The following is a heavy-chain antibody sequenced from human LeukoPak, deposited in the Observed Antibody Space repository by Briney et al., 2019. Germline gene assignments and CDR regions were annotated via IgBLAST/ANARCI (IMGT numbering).Heavy chain of an antibody. D-gene: IGHD1/OR15-1a*01. Sequence: ASVKVSCKASVYTFSDYSMHWVRQAPGQGLEWMGWINPNSGVTNYAQKFQGRVTMTRDTSISTDYMELSRLTSDDTAVYYCARDRIGTNPNWFDSWGQGTQVTVSS. CDR3: ARDRIGTNPNWFDS. CDR2: INPNSGVT. J-gene: IGHJ5*01. V-gene: IGHV1-2*02. CDR1: VYTFSDYS.